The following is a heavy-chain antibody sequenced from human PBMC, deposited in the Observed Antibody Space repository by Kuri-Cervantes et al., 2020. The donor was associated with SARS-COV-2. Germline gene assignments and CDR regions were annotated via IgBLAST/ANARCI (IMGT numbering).Heavy chain of an antibody. CDR2: INHSGST. Sequence: GSLRLSCTVSGGSISGYYWSWIRQPPGKGLEWIGEINHSGSTNYNPSLKSRVTISVDTSKNQFSLKLTSVAAADTAVYYCARHVDDKWLQLPADYFDYWGQGTLVTVSS. J-gene: IGHJ4*02. CDR1: GGSISGYY. V-gene: IGHV4-34*01. D-gene: IGHD5-18*01. CDR3: ARHVDDKWLQLPADYFDY.